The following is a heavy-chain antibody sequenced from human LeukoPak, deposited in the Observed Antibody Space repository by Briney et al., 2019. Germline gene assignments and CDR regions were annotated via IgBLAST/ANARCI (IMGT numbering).Heavy chain of an antibody. Sequence: GASVKVSCKASGGTFSSYAISWVRQAPGQGLEWMGGIIPIFGTANYAQKFQGRVTITADKSTSTAYMELSSLRSEDTAVYYCASAPLAVAGYYYYYYMDVRGKGTTVTVSS. J-gene: IGHJ6*03. CDR3: ASAPLAVAGYYYYYYMDV. D-gene: IGHD6-19*01. CDR1: GGTFSSYA. CDR2: IIPIFGTA. V-gene: IGHV1-69*06.